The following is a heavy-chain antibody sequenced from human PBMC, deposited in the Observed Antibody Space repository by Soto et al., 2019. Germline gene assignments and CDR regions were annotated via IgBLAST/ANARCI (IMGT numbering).Heavy chain of an antibody. CDR2: LYWDDDK. V-gene: IGHV2-5*02. CDR3: AHRRVRDSSGENFDS. J-gene: IGHJ4*02. Sequence: GSGPTLVNPTQTLTLTCTFSGFSLNTNAVGVAWIRQPPGKALEWLALLYWDDDKRYSPSLKSRLTITTDTSKNQVVLTMTNMDPEDTATYYCAHRRVRDSSGENFDSWGQGTLVTVSS. CDR1: GFSLNTNAVG. D-gene: IGHD6-19*01.